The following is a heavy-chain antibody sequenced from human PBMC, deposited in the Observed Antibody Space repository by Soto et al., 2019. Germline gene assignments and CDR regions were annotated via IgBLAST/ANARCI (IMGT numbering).Heavy chain of an antibody. V-gene: IGHV4-39*01. Sequence: SETLSLTCTVSGGSIGSSGYYWGWIRQPPGKGLEWIGSIYDRGSTYSNPSLKSRLTTSLDTSKNQFSLKLTSVTAADTAVYYCARHGYTSGRTYFDYWGQGTLVTVSS. D-gene: IGHD6-19*01. CDR3: ARHGYTSGRTYFDY. J-gene: IGHJ4*02. CDR1: GGSIGSSGYY. CDR2: IYDRGST.